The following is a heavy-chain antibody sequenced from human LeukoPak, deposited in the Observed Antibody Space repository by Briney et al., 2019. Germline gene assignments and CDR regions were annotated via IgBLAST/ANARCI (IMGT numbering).Heavy chain of an antibody. D-gene: IGHD3-9*01. J-gene: IGHJ4*02. CDR1: GGSISSSSYY. V-gene: IGHV4-39*01. Sequence: SEILSLTCTVSGGSISSSSYYWGWIRQPPGKGLEWIGSIYYSGSTYYNPSLKSRVTISVDTSKNQFSLKLSSVTAADTAVYYCARQIRDYDIIKPKNIKDYWGQGTLVTVSS. CDR3: ARQIRDYDIIKPKNIKDY. CDR2: IYYSGST.